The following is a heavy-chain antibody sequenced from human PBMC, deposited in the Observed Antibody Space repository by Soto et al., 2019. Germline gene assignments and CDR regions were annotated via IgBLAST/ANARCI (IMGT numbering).Heavy chain of an antibody. CDR2: IYYSGST. CDR3: ARVSDSGYERGDFDY. V-gene: IGHV4-31*03. CDR1: GGSISSGGYY. J-gene: IGHJ4*02. D-gene: IGHD5-12*01. Sequence: PSDTLSLTCTVSGGSISSGGYYWSWIRQHPGKGLEWIGYIYYSGSTYYNPSLKSRVTISVDTSKNQFSLKLSSVTAADTAVYYCARVSDSGYERGDFDYWGQGTLVTVSS.